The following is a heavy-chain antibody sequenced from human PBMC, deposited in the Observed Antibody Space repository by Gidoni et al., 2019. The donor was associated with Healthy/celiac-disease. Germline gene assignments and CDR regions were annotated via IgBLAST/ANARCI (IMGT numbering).Heavy chain of an antibody. V-gene: IGHV3-23*01. CDR3: ANERGWTTVVTPDY. CDR2: ISGSGGST. Sequence: EVQLLESGGGLVQPGGSLRLSCAASGFTFSSYAMSWVRQAPGKGLAWVSAISGSGGSTYYADSVKGRFTISRDNSKNTLYLQMNSLRAEDTAVYYCANERGWTTVVTPDYWGQGTLVTVSS. CDR1: GFTFSSYA. D-gene: IGHD4-17*01. J-gene: IGHJ4*02.